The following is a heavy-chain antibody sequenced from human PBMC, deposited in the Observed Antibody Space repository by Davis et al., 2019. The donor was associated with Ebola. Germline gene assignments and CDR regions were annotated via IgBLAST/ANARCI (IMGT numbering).Heavy chain of an antibody. CDR2: ISYDGSNK. D-gene: IGHD5-18*01. V-gene: IGHV3-30*03. Sequence: GESLKISCAASGFTFSDYYMSWIRQAPGKGLEWVAVISYDGSNKYYADSVKGRFTISRDNSKNTLYLQMNSLRAEDTAVYYCAREDTDGFYYYYGMDVWGQGTTVTVSS. CDR3: AREDTDGFYYYYGMDV. CDR1: GFTFSDYY. J-gene: IGHJ6*02.